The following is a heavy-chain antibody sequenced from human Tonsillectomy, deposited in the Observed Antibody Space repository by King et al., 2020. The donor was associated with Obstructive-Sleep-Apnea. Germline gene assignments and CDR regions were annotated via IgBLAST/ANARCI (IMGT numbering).Heavy chain of an antibody. V-gene: IGHV4-31*03. Sequence: QLQESGPGLVKPSQTLSLTCTVSGGSISSAGYYWSWIRQHPGKGLEWIGYIYYSGSTYYNPSLKSRATISVDTSKKQFSLKLSSVTAADTAVYYCAIDRRDILTGYYIGMDVWGQGTTVTVSS. CDR3: AIDRRDILTGYYIGMDV. J-gene: IGHJ6*02. CDR1: GGSISSAGYY. CDR2: IYYSGST. D-gene: IGHD3-9*01.